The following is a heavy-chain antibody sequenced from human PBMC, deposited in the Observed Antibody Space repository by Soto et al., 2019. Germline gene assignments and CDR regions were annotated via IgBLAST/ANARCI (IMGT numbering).Heavy chain of an antibody. V-gene: IGHV1-24*01. D-gene: IGHD3-10*01. CDR1: GYTLTELS. Sequence: ASVKVSCKVSGYTLTELSMHWVRQAPGKGLEWMGGFDPEDGETIYAQKFQGRVTMTEDTSTDTAYMELRSLRSDDTAVYYCARDYYGSGRLNAHNWFDPWGQGTLVTVSS. J-gene: IGHJ5*02. CDR2: FDPEDGET. CDR3: ARDYYGSGRLNAHNWFDP.